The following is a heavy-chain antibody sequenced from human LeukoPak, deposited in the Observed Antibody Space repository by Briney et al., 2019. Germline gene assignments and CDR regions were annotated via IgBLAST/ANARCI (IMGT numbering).Heavy chain of an antibody. D-gene: IGHD6-6*01. J-gene: IGHJ4*02. Sequence: GVLRLSCAASGFTFSSYSMNWVRQAPGKGLEWVSSISSSSSYIYYADSVKGRFTISRDNAKNSLYLQMNSLRAEDTAVYYCARDLSAARGPWGQGTLVTVSS. CDR3: ARDLSAARGP. V-gene: IGHV3-21*01. CDR1: GFTFSSYS. CDR2: ISSSSSYI.